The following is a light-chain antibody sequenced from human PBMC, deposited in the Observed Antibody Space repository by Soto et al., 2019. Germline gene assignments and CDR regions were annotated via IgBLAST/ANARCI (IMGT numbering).Light chain of an antibody. CDR1: QSISFC. Sequence: IQMTQSPSTLSASVGDRITITCRASQSISFCLAWYQQKPGTAPKVLIYMASSLATGVPSRFSGRGSVTEFTLTVSGLPPDDFATYYCQQYNSDFSFTFGPGTKVDIK. CDR2: MAS. CDR3: QQYNSDFSFT. V-gene: IGKV1-5*03. J-gene: IGKJ3*01.